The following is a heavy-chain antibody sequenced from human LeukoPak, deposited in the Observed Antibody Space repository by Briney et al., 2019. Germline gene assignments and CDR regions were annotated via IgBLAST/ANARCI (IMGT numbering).Heavy chain of an antibody. J-gene: IGHJ4*02. CDR3: AREVIEMATTDDY. CDR1: GFTFSSYA. CDR2: ISYDGSNK. Sequence: GRSLRLSCAASGFTFSSYAMHWVRQAPGKGLEWVAVISYDGSNKYYADSVKGRFTISRDNSKNTLYLQMNSLRAEDTAVYYCAREVIEMATTDDYWGQGTLVTVSS. D-gene: IGHD5-24*01. V-gene: IGHV3-30-3*01.